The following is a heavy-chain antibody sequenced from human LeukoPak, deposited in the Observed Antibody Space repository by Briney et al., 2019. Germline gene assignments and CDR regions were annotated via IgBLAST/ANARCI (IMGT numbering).Heavy chain of an antibody. CDR2: IYSSGST. V-gene: IGHV4-61*02. Sequence: SETLSLTCTVSGGSISSGSYYWSWIRQPAGKGLEWIGRIYSSGSTNYNPSLKSRVTISVDTSKNQFSLKLSSVTAADTAVYYCARDGVVLLWFGESPGAFDIWGQGTMVTVSS. CDR3: ARDGVVLLWFGESPGAFDI. D-gene: IGHD3-10*01. J-gene: IGHJ3*02. CDR1: GGSISSGSYY.